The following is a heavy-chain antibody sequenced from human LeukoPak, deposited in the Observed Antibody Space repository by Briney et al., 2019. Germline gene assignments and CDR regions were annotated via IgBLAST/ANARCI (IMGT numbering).Heavy chain of an antibody. CDR2: IYYSGST. Sequence: NPSETLSLTCTVSGGSISSYYWSWIRQPPGKGLEWIGYIYYSGSTKYNPSLKSRVTISVDTSKKQFSLKLSSVTAADTAAYYCARSKDILTGYCFDYWGQGTLVTVSS. CDR3: ARSKDILTGYCFDY. CDR1: GGSISSYY. J-gene: IGHJ4*02. D-gene: IGHD3-9*01. V-gene: IGHV4-59*01.